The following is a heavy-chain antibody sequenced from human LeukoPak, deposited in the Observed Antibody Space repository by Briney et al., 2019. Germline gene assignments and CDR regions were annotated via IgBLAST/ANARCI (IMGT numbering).Heavy chain of an antibody. CDR1: GYSFTIYW. V-gene: IGHV5-51*01. CDR2: IYPGDSET. Sequence: GEPLKTSWKGPGYSFTIYWIGWVRQIPGKGLGWVGIIYPGDSETTYSPSFQGQVTLSAHKSISTAYLQWSSLKASEPAMYYCARRRDERGYTAIFAIWGKGTLVTVSP. D-gene: IGHD5-18*01. CDR3: ARRRDERGYTAIFAI. J-gene: IGHJ3*02.